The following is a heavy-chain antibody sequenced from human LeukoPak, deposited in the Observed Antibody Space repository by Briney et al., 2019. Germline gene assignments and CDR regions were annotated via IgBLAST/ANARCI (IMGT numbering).Heavy chain of an antibody. D-gene: IGHD2-2*01. CDR2: ISGSGSST. Sequence: PGGSLRLSCAASGFIFSSYDMSWVRQGPGKGLEWVSGISGSGSSTYYADSVKGRFTISRDNSKNTLYLQMNSLRAEDTAVYYCAEGGYDQDFDYWGQGSLVTVSS. V-gene: IGHV3-23*01. CDR1: GFIFSSYD. J-gene: IGHJ4*02. CDR3: AEGGYDQDFDY.